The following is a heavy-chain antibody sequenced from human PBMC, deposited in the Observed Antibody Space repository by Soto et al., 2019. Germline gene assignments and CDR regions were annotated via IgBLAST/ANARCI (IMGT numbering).Heavy chain of an antibody. CDR3: ARLSSSFGAYYGMDV. D-gene: IGHD6-6*01. CDR1: GGSISIGAYD. Sequence: SETLSLTCTFSGGSISIGAYDWSWIRQHPGKGLEWIGYIYYSGSTYYNPSLKSRVTISADTSKNQFSLKLSSVTAADTAVYYCARLSSSFGAYYGMDVWGQGTTVTVSS. CDR2: IYYSGST. J-gene: IGHJ6*02. V-gene: IGHV4-31*03.